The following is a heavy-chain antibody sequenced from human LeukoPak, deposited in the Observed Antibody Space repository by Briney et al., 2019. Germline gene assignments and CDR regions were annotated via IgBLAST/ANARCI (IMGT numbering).Heavy chain of an antibody. J-gene: IGHJ3*02. D-gene: IGHD3-22*01. V-gene: IGHV3-53*01. CDR2: IYSGGST. CDR3: ARDVPYDSSGYYEDAFDI. Sequence: GGSLRLSCAASGFTASSNYMSWVRQAPGKGLEWVSVIYSGGSTYYADSVKGRFTISRDNSKNTLYLQMNSLRAEDTAVYYCARDVPYDSSGYYEDAFDIWGQGTMVTVSS. CDR1: GFTASSNY.